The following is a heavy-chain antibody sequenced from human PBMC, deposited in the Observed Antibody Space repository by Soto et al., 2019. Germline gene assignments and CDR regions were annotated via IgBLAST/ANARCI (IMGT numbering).Heavy chain of an antibody. D-gene: IGHD2-15*01. V-gene: IGHV4-31*03. CDR3: ARVGGVVVVAATEGAFDI. Sequence: SETMALTCTVSGCSISSGGYYWSWIRQHPGKGLEWIGYIYYSGSTYYNPSLKSRVTISVDTSKNQFSLKLNSVTAADTAVYNCARVGGVVVVAATEGAFDIWGQGTMVTVSS. CDR2: IYYSGST. J-gene: IGHJ3*02. CDR1: GCSISSGGYY.